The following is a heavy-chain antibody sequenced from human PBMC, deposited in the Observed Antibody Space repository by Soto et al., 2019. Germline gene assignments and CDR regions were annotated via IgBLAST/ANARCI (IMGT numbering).Heavy chain of an antibody. CDR2: ISSSGSTI. V-gene: IGHV3-48*03. Sequence: GGSLRLSCAASGFTFSSYEMNWVRQAPGKGLEWVSYISSSGSTIYYADSVKGRFTISRDNAKNSLYLQMNSLRAEDTAVYYCATVWFGELLRFDYWGQGTLVTVSS. CDR3: ATVWFGELLRFDY. D-gene: IGHD3-10*01. J-gene: IGHJ4*02. CDR1: GFTFSSYE.